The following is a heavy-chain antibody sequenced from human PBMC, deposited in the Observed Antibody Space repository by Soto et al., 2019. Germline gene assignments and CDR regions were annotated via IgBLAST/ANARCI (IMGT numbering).Heavy chain of an antibody. CDR2: IYYSGST. V-gene: IGHV4-59*08. D-gene: IGHD6-13*01. CDR3: ARMRGYSSSWYVDY. CDR1: GGSISSYY. Sequence: SETLSLTCTVSGGSISSYYWSWIRQPPGKGLEWIGYIYYSGSTNYNPSLKSRVTISVDTSKNQFSLKLSSVTAADTAVYYCARMRGYSSSWYVDYWGQGTLVTVSS. J-gene: IGHJ4*02.